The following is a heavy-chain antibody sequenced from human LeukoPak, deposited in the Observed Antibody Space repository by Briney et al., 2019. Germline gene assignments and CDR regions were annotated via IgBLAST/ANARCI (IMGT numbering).Heavy chain of an antibody. D-gene: IGHD2-2*01. CDR1: GFTFDDYG. CDR2: ISGSGGST. CDR3: AKDQCSSTSCPVDY. Sequence: GGSLRLTCAASGFTFDDYGMSWVRQAPGKGLEWVSAISGSGGSTYYADSVKGRFTISRDNSKNTLYLQMNSLRAEDTAVYYCAKDQCSSTSCPVDYWGQGTLVTVSS. J-gene: IGHJ4*02. V-gene: IGHV3-23*01.